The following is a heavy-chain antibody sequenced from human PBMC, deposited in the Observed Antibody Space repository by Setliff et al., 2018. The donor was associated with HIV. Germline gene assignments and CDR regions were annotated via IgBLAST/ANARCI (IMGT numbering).Heavy chain of an antibody. V-gene: IGHV3-48*01. J-gene: IGHJ4*02. CDR2: IRGKSDII. D-gene: IGHD3-10*01. Sequence: PGGSLRLSCVASSGFAFSDNPMNWVRQAPGKGLEWISHIRGKSDIIKYAESVMGRFTISRDNAKNSLYLEMNSLRAEDTASYYCARYYNYIFDSWGQGVLVTVSS. CDR1: GFAFSDNP. CDR3: ARYYNYIFDS.